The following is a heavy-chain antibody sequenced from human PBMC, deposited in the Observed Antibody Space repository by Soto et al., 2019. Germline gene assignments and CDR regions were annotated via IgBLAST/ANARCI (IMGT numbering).Heavy chain of an antibody. D-gene: IGHD5-18*01. CDR1: GGSISSXGYX. CDR3: ARRLGYSSEYYFDY. J-gene: IGHJ4*02. V-gene: IGHV4-31*01. Sequence: QXXXPGLVKPSQTLSLTCTVSGGSISSXGYXXXWIRQFPGKGLEWIGYIFYTGSTSYSPSLXXXXXXXXXXXXXXXXXXXXXXXXXDTAVYFCARRLGYSSEYYFDYWGQGTLVTVSS. CDR2: IFYTGST.